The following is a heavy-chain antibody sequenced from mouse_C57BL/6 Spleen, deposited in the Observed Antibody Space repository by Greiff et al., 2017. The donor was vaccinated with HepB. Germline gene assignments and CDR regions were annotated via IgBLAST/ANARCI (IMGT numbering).Heavy chain of an antibody. D-gene: IGHD2-2*01. J-gene: IGHJ3*01. CDR1: GYSITSGYY. CDR3: AREGMGYDGGFAY. Sequence: EVKLVESGPGLVKPSQSLSLTCSVTGYSITSGYYWNWIRQFPGNKLEWMGYISYDGSNNYNPSLKNRISITRDTSKNQFFLKLNSVTTEDTATYDCAREGMGYDGGFAYWGQGTLVTVSA. V-gene: IGHV3-6*01. CDR2: ISYDGSN.